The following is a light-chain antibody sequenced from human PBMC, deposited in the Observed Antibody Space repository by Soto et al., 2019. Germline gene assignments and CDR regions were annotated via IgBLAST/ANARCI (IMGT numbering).Light chain of an antibody. CDR3: QQYYSYPPA. CDR2: AAS. J-gene: IGKJ1*01. CDR1: QGISSY. Sequence: AIRMTQSPASLSASIGDRVTITCRASQGISSYLAWYQQKPGKARKLLIYAASTLQSGVPSRFSGSGSGTDFTLTISCLQSEDFATYYCQQYYSYPPAFGQGTKVDI. V-gene: IGKV1-8*01.